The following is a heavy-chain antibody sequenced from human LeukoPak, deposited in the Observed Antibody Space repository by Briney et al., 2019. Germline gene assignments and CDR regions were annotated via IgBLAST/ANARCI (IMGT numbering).Heavy chain of an antibody. CDR1: GYTLTELS. D-gene: IGHD6-13*01. CDR2: FDPEDGET. V-gene: IGHV1-24*01. J-gene: IGHJ4*02. Sequence: ASVKVSCKVSGYTLTELSMHWVRQAPGKGLEWMGGFDPEDGETIYAQKFQGRVTMTERTSTDTAYMELSSLRSEDTAVYYCATDRMWYSSSWYYFDYWGQGTLVTVSS. CDR3: ATDRMWYSSSWYYFDY.